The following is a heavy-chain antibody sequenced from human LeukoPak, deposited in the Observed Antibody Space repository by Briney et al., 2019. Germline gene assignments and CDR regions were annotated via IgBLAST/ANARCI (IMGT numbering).Heavy chain of an antibody. CDR2: MNPNSGNT. J-gene: IGHJ4*02. Sequence: ASVKVSCKASGYTFTSYDINWVRQATGQGLEWMGWMNPNSGNTGYAQKFQGRVTMTRNTSISTAYMELSSLRSEDTAVYYCARGGSYYDLWSGYLRYYFDYWGQGTLVTVSS. CDR1: GYTFTSYD. CDR3: ARGGSYYDLWSGYLRYYFDY. D-gene: IGHD3-3*01. V-gene: IGHV1-8*01.